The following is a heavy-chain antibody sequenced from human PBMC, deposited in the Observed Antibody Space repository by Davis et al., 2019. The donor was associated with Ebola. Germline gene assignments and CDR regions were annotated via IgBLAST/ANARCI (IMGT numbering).Heavy chain of an antibody. J-gene: IGHJ4*02. CDR3: ARGAEYSSGATDY. D-gene: IGHD6-25*01. V-gene: IGHV3-53*04. CDR2: IYSGGRT. CDR1: GFTVSSNY. Sequence: GESLKISCAASGFTVSSNYMSWVRQAPGKGLEWVSVIYSGGRTYYADSVKGRFTISRHNSKNTLYLQMNSLRAEDTAVYYCARGAEYSSGATDYWGQGTLVTVSS.